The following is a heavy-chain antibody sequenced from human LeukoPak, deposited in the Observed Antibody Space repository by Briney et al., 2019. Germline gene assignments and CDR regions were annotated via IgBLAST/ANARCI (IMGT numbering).Heavy chain of an antibody. CDR3: ARDQMGPYYGMDV. J-gene: IGHJ6*02. CDR1: GFTFSSYA. D-gene: IGHD5-24*01. Sequence: GGSLRLSCAASGFTFSSYAMHWVRQAPGKGLEWVANIKQDGREKYYVDSVKGRFTISRDNAKNSLSLQMDSLRAEDTAVYYCARDQMGPYYGMDVWGQGTTVTVSS. V-gene: IGHV3-7*03. CDR2: IKQDGREK.